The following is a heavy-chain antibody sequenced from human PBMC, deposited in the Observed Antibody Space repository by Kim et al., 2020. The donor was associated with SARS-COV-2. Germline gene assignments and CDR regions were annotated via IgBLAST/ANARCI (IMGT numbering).Heavy chain of an antibody. CDR3: ARDPSPYYYDSSELYSPYYFDY. CDR2: IIPIFGTA. V-gene: IGHV1-69*13. Sequence: SVKVSCKASGGTFSSYAISWVRQAPGQGLEWMGGIIPIFGTANYAQKFQGRVTITADESTSTAYMELSSLRSEDTAVYYCARDPSPYYYDSSELYSPYYFDYWGQGTLVTVSS. J-gene: IGHJ4*02. D-gene: IGHD3-22*01. CDR1: GGTFSSYA.